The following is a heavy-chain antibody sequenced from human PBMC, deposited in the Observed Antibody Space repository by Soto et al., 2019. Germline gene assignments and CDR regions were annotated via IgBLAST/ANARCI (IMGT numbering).Heavy chain of an antibody. CDR2: ISSSGNII. D-gene: IGHD3-22*01. V-gene: IGHV3-11*01. Sequence: QVQLVESGENLVKPGGSLRLSCAGSGFTFSDYDMSWIRQAPGKGLEWVSYISSSGNIIYYADSVKGRFTISRDNAKNSLYLQMNSLRAEDTAVYYCARDLGYYASDGYFDYWGQGTLVTVSS. J-gene: IGHJ4*02. CDR1: GFTFSDYD. CDR3: ARDLGYYASDGYFDY.